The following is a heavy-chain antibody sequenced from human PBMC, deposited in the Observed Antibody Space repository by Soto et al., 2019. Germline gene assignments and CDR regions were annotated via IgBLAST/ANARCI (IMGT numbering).Heavy chain of an antibody. CDR3: ARPTSLSGNPFDY. V-gene: IGHV3-74*01. J-gene: IGHJ4*02. CDR2: ISSDGSAA. D-gene: IGHD2-15*01. Sequence: EVQLVESGGGLVQPGGSLTISCAASGFTFSRNWMHWVRQAPGKGLVWVSRISSDGSAALYADSVKGRFTIFRDNAKNTLYLQMHSLRAEDTAVYFCARPTSLSGNPFDYWGQGTLVTVSS. CDR1: GFTFSRNW.